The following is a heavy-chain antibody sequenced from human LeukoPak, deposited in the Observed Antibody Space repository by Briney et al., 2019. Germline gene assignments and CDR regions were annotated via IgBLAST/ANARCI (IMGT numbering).Heavy chain of an antibody. V-gene: IGHV3-23*01. CDR3: AKNNWNSNSNFDY. Sequence: GGSLRLSCAASGFTFSSYAMSWVRQAPGKGLEWVSAISGSGGSTYYADSVKGRFTISRDNSKNTLCLQMNSLRTEDTAVYYCAKNNWNSNSNFDYWGQGTLVTVSS. CDR2: ISGSGGST. CDR1: GFTFSSYA. J-gene: IGHJ4*02. D-gene: IGHD1-7*01.